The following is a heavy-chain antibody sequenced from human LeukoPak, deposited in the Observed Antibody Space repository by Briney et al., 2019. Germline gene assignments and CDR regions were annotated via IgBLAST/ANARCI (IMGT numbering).Heavy chain of an antibody. CDR3: ARRRYIAGFDY. D-gene: IGHD6-13*01. V-gene: IGHV4-39*01. J-gene: IGHJ4*02. CDR1: GGSISSSSYY. CDR2: IYYSGST. Sequence: SETLSLTCTVSGGSISSSSYYWGWIRQPPGKGLEWIGSIYYSGSTYYNPSLKSRVTISVDTSKNQFSLKLSSVTTADTAVYYCARRRYIAGFDYWGQGTLVTVSS.